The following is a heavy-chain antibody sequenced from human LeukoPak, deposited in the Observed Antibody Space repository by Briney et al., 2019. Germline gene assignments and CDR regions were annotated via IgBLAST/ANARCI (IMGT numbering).Heavy chain of an antibody. V-gene: IGHV6-1*01. J-gene: IGHJ5*02. D-gene: IGHD1-14*01. CDR2: TYYRSKWYS. Sequence: SQTLSLTCAISGDSVSNNRAAWNWIRLSPSRGLEWLGRTYYRSKWYSDYALSVKSRLTVSPDTSKNHFSLHLNSVTPEDTAVYYCARDSSYNTGWYDHWGQGTLVTVSS. CDR1: GDSVSNNRAA. CDR3: ARDSSYNTGWYDH.